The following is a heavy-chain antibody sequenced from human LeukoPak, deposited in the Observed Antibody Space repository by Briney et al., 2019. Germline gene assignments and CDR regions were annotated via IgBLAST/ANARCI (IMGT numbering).Heavy chain of an antibody. Sequence: PGGSLRLSCAASGFTFSSYDMHWVRQATGKGLEWVSAIGTAGDTYYPGSVKGRSTISRENAKNSLYLQMNSLRAGDTAVYYCARVMWADSSGYYYEDYGMDVWGQGTTVTVSS. V-gene: IGHV3-13*01. CDR2: IGTAGDT. CDR1: GFTFSSYD. D-gene: IGHD3-22*01. J-gene: IGHJ6*02. CDR3: ARVMWADSSGYYYEDYGMDV.